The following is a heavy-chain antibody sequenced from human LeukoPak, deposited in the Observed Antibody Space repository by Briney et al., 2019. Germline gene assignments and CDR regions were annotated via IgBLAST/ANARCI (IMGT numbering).Heavy chain of an antibody. Sequence: VKVSCKASGYTFTGYYMHWVRQAPGQGLEWMGWINPNSGGTNYAQKFQGRVTMTTDTSTSTAYMELRSLRSDDTAVYYCARAYDYVWGSYRFTTFDYWGQGTLVTVSS. CDR1: GYTFTGYY. V-gene: IGHV1-2*02. CDR3: ARAYDYVWGSYRFTTFDY. D-gene: IGHD3-16*02. CDR2: INPNSGGT. J-gene: IGHJ4*02.